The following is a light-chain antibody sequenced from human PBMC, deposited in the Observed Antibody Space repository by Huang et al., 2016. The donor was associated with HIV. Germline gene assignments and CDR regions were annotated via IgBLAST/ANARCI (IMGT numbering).Light chain of an antibody. CDR1: QSINTY. V-gene: IGKV1-39*01. CDR2: ATS. J-gene: IGKJ2*01. Sequence: DIQMTQSPPSLSASLGDRVTITFRASQSINTYLNWYRHKPGEAPELLIHATSTLQNGVPSRFSGGGSGTDFTLTITNLQPEDVASYYCQQSYNLPYTFGRGTKVDIK. CDR3: QQSYNLPYT.